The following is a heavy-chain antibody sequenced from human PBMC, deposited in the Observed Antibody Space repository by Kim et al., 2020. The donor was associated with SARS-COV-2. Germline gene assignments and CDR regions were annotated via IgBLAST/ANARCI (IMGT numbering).Heavy chain of an antibody. V-gene: IGHV3-33*05. CDR3: ATSITMVRGVSLWSGGAFDI. J-gene: IGHJ3*02. CDR2: ISYDGSNK. CDR1: GFTFSSYG. Sequence: GGSLRLSCAASGFTFSSYGMHWVRQAPGKGLEWVAVISYDGSNKYYADSVKGRFTISRDNSKNTLYLQMNSLRAEDTAVYYCATSITMVRGVSLWSGGAFDIWGQGTMVTVSS. D-gene: IGHD3-10*01.